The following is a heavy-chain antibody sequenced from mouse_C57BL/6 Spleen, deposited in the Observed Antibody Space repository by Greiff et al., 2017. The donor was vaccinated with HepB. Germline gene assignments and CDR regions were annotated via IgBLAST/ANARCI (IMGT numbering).Heavy chain of an antibody. J-gene: IGHJ1*03. V-gene: IGHV5-17*01. CDR3: AREGGAYYYGSSYWYFDV. Sequence: EVQVVESGGGLVKPGGSLKLSCAASGFTFSDYGMHWVRQAPEKGLEWVAYISSGSSTIYYADTVKGRFTISRDNAKNTLFLQMTSLRSEDTAMYYCAREGGAYYYGSSYWYFDVWGTGTTVTVS. D-gene: IGHD1-1*01. CDR2: ISSGSSTI. CDR1: GFTFSDYG.